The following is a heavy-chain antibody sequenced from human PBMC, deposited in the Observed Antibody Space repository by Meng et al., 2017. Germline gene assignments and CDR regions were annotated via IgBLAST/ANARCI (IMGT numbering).Heavy chain of an antibody. J-gene: IGHJ4*02. CDR1: GFTFSSYA. D-gene: IGHD3-10*01. Sequence: VQLVEAGGGVVQPGRSLRLSCAASGFTFSSYAMHWVRQAPGKGLEWVAVISYDGSNKYYADSVKGRFTISRDNSKNTLYLQMNSLRAEDTAVYYCAGGLMVNDYWGQGTPVTVSS. CDR2: ISYDGSNK. V-gene: IGHV3-30*01. CDR3: AGGLMVNDY.